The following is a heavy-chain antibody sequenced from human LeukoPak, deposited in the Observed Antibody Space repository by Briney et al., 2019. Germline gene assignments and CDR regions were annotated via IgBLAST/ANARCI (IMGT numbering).Heavy chain of an antibody. CDR2: VSGSGGST. Sequence: GGSLRLSCAASGFTFSNYWMHWVRQDPGKGLEWVSAVSGSGGSTYYADSVKGRFTISRDNSKNTLYLQMNSLRAEDTAVYYCAKSITMVRGVLTWGQGTLVTVSS. D-gene: IGHD3-10*01. CDR1: GFTFSNYW. J-gene: IGHJ5*02. CDR3: AKSITMVRGVLT. V-gene: IGHV3-23*01.